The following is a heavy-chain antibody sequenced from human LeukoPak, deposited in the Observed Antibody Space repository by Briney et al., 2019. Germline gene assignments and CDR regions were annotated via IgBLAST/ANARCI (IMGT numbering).Heavy chain of an antibody. CDR1: GFTFSSYW. V-gene: IGHV4-34*01. D-gene: IGHD2-15*01. Sequence: GSLRLSCVGSGFTFSSYWMSWVRQAPGKGLEWIGEINHSGSTNYNPSLKSRVTISVDTSKNQFSLKLSSVTAADTAVYYCARFRRPRWWFDPWGQGTLVTVSS. J-gene: IGHJ5*02. CDR2: INHSGST. CDR3: ARFRRPRWWFDP.